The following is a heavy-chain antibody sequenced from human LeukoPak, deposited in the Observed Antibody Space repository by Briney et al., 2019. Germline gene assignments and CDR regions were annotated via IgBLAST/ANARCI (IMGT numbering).Heavy chain of an antibody. D-gene: IGHD6-13*01. Sequence: PGGSLRLSCAASGFTFSDYGMHWVRQAPGKGLEWVTVISYDGSNKYYGDSVKGRFTIPRDNSKNTLYLQMNSLRVEDTAVYYCARGGAHSSSNCDYWGQGTLVTVSS. V-gene: IGHV3-30*03. CDR2: ISYDGSNK. CDR3: ARGGAHSSSNCDY. CDR1: GFTFSDYG. J-gene: IGHJ4*02.